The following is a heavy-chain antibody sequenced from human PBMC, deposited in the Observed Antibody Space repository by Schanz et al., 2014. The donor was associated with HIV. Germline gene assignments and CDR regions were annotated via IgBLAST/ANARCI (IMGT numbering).Heavy chain of an antibody. D-gene: IGHD2-15*01. CDR1: GFTFSSYG. V-gene: IGHV3-33*06. Sequence: QVQLVESGGGVVQPGRSLRLSCAASGFTFSSYGIQWVRQGPGKGLEWVAVIWYDGTNIDYADSVKGRFTISRDNSKNTLYFQMNSLRAEDTAIYYCAKTSYSWYFDYWGQGTLVTVSS. J-gene: IGHJ4*02. CDR2: IWYDGTNI. CDR3: AKTSYSWYFDY.